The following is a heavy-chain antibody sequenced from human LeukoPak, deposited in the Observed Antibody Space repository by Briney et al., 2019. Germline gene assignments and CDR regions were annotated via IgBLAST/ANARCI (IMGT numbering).Heavy chain of an antibody. CDR3: AKHSSGSYYADFDY. CDR1: GFTFSSYA. D-gene: IGHD1-26*01. Sequence: GGSLRLSCAASGFTFSSYAMSWVRQAPGKGLEWVSAISGSGGSTYYADSVKGRFTISRDNSKNTLYMQMNSLRAEDTAVYYCAKHSSGSYYADFDYWGQGTLVTVSS. J-gene: IGHJ4*02. CDR2: ISGSGGST. V-gene: IGHV3-23*01.